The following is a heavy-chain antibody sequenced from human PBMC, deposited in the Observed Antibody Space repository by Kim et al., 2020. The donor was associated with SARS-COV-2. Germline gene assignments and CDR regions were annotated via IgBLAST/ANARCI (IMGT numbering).Heavy chain of an antibody. CDR2: T. J-gene: IGHJ4*02. Sequence: TNYNASLGSRVTISLDTSNNQFSLKLTSVTPAYTAVYFCVRGPTRYYFDYWGQGTLVTVSS. V-gene: IGHV4-59*09. CDR3: VRGPTRYYFDY.